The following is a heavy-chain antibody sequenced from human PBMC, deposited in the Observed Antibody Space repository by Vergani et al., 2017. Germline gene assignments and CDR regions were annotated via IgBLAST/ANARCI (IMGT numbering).Heavy chain of an antibody. Sequence: QVQLEESGGGVVQPGRSLRLSCAGSGFTLSSHAMHWVRQAPGKGLEWVAFNWYDGSKEYYAYSVTGRFTISRDNSKNTLYLQMNNLRAADTAVYYCARSGYCAHGVCYMTYYYYMDVWGKGTAVTVSS. CDR1: GFTLSSHA. CDR3: ARSGYCAHGVCYMTYYYYMDV. D-gene: IGHD2-8*01. CDR2: NWYDGSKE. V-gene: IGHV3-33*01. J-gene: IGHJ6*03.